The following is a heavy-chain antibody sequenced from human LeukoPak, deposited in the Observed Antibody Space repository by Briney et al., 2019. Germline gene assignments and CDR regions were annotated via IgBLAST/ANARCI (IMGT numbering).Heavy chain of an antibody. Sequence: PGGSLRLSCAASGFTFSSYAMSWVRQAPGKGLEWVSAISGSGGSTYHADSVKGRFTISRDNSKNTLYLQMNSLRAEDTAVYYCAKDTGRGYYYYYGMDVWGKGTTVTVSS. CDR2: ISGSGGST. D-gene: IGHD3-10*01. J-gene: IGHJ6*04. CDR1: GFTFSSYA. V-gene: IGHV3-23*01. CDR3: AKDTGRGYYYYYGMDV.